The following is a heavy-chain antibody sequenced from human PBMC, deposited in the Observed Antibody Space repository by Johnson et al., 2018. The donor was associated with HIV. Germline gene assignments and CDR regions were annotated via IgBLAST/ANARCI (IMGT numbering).Heavy chain of an antibody. CDR2: ISSRAGSI. D-gene: IGHD4-17*01. J-gene: IGHJ3*01. CDR3: ARDATPWGGDHVGYAFDL. CDR1: GFTYSNYF. V-gene: IGHV3-11*04. Sequence: QVQLVESGGGLVMPGGSLRLSCAASGFTYSNYFMAWIRQAPGKGLECLAYISSRAGSIYNTDSVKGRFTISRDNSKKLLFLEMKSLRADDSAIYYCARDATPWGGDHVGYAFDLLGQGTMVTVSS.